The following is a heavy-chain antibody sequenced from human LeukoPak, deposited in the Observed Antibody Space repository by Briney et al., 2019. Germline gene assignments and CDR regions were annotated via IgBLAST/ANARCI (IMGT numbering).Heavy chain of an antibody. Sequence: SETLSLTCTVSGDSIRSYYWSWIRQPPGKGLEWIGEIYHSGSTNYNPSLKSRVTISVDTSKNQFSLKLSSVTAADTAVYYCARLRYSGSASAFDIWGQGTMVTVSS. CDR1: GDSIRSYY. CDR2: IYHSGST. D-gene: IGHD1-26*01. CDR3: ARLRYSGSASAFDI. V-gene: IGHV4-59*12. J-gene: IGHJ3*02.